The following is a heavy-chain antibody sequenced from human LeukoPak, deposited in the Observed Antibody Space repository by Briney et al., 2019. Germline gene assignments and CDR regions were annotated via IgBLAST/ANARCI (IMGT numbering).Heavy chain of an antibody. CDR3: ANEKWLGGYYFDY. D-gene: IGHD6-19*01. Sequence: GGSLRLSCAASGFSFSTYTMNRVRQAPGKGLEWVSSISSSSSYIYYADSVKGRFTISRDNAKNSLYLQMNSLRAEDTAVYYCANEKWLGGYYFDYWGQGTLVTVSS. V-gene: IGHV3-21*01. J-gene: IGHJ4*02. CDR2: ISSSSSYI. CDR1: GFSFSTYT.